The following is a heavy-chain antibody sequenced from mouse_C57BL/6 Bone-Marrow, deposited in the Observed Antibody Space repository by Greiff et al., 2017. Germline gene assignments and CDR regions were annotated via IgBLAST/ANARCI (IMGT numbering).Heavy chain of an antibody. V-gene: IGHV1-75*01. Sequence: QVQLQQSGPELVKPGASVKISCKASGYTFTDYYINWVKQRPGQGLEWIGWIFPGSGSTYYNEKFKGKATLTVDKSSSTAYMLLSSLTSEDSAVYFCARDEIHYYGSSYRYWYFDVWGTGTTVTVSS. J-gene: IGHJ1*03. CDR1: GYTFTDYY. CDR3: ARDEIHYYGSSYRYWYFDV. D-gene: IGHD1-1*01. CDR2: IFPGSGST.